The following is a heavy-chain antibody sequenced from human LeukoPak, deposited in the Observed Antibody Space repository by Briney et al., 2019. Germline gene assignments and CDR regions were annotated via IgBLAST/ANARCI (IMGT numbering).Heavy chain of an antibody. CDR1: GYSFTSYW. CDR3: ARRDYGDYASNWFDP. CDR2: IYPGDSDT. V-gene: IGHV5-51*01. J-gene: IGHJ5*02. D-gene: IGHD4-17*01. Sequence: PGESLKISCKGSGYSFTSYWIGWVRQMPGKGLVWMGIIYPGDSDTRYSPSFQGQVTISADKSISTAYLQWSSLKASDTAMYYCARRDYGDYASNWFDPWSQGTLVTVSS.